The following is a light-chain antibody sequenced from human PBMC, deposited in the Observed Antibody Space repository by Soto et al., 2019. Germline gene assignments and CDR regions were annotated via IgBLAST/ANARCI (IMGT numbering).Light chain of an antibody. CDR1: MSNIGSYT. V-gene: IGLV1-44*01. Sequence: QSVLTQPPSASGTPGQRVTISCSGSMSNIGSYTLNWYQQLPGTAPKLLIYYNNRRPSGVPDRFSGSKSGTSASLAISGLQSEDEADYYCAAWDDSLHGVVFGGGTKLTVL. CDR3: AAWDDSLHGVV. CDR2: YNN. J-gene: IGLJ2*01.